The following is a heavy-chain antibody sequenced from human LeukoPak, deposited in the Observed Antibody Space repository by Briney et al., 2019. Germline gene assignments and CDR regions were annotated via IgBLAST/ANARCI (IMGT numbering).Heavy chain of an antibody. CDR3: ARGFKAYYDNSGYYYYFDY. CDR2: IWYDGSNK. CDR1: GFTFSSYG. D-gene: IGHD3-22*01. Sequence: GRSPRLSCAASGFTFSSYGMHWVRQAPGKGLEWVAVIWYDGSNKYYADSVKGRFTISRDNSKNTVYLQMNSLRAEDTAVYFCARGFKAYYDNSGYYYYFDYWGQGTLVTVSS. V-gene: IGHV3-33*01. J-gene: IGHJ4*02.